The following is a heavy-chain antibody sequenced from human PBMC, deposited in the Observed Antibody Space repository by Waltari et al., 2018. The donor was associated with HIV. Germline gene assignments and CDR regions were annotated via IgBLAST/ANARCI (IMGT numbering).Heavy chain of an antibody. J-gene: IGHJ4*02. CDR3: ARLGLLNPFDY. D-gene: IGHD3-3*01. CDR1: GGSISSGDW. V-gene: IGHV4-4*02. Sequence: QVQLQESGPGRVEPSGTLSLTCAVSGGSISSGDWWSWVRQPPGKGLEGVGESHHTGRTNYNPSLKSRVTISVDKSKNQISLKLSSVTAADTAVYYCARLGLLNPFDYWGQGTLVTVSS. CDR2: SHHTGRT.